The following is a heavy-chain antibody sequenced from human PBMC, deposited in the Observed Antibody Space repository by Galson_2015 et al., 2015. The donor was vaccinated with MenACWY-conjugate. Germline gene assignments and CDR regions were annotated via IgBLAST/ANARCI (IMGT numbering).Heavy chain of an antibody. D-gene: IGHD2/OR15-2a*01. Sequence: SVKVSCKASGYTFISYDMHWVRQAPGQRLEWMGWITGGKGNTEYSQKFQGRVTITRDTSASTAYMGLSSLSSVTAADTAVYYCAREFSYWGQGTLVTVSS. V-gene: IGHV1-3*01. J-gene: IGHJ4*02. CDR2: ITGGKGNT. CDR1: GYTFISYD. CDR3: AREFSY.